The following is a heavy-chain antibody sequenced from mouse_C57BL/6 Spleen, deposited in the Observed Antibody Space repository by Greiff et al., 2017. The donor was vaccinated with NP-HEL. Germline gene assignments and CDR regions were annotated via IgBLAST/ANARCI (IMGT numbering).Heavy chain of an antibody. J-gene: IGHJ2*01. D-gene: IGHD2-5*01. Sequence: VQLQQSGAELVRPGSSVKLSCKASGYTFTSYWMDWVKQRPGQGLEWIGNIYPSDSETHYNQKFKDKATLTVDKSYSTAYMQLSSLTSEDSAVYYCAGERLSNSHCVDYWGQGTTLTVSS. CDR2: IYPSDSET. CDR1: GYTFTSYW. CDR3: AGERLSNSHCVDY. V-gene: IGHV1-61*01.